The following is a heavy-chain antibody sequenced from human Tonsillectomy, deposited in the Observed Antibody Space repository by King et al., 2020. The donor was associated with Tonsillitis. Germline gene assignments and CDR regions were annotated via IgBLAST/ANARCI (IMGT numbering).Heavy chain of an antibody. CDR1: GFTLRDYY. V-gene: IGHV3-11*01. J-gene: IGHJ6*03. Sequence: VQLVESGGGLVKPGGSLRLSCVASGFTLRDYYMSWIRQAPGRGLEWVSSISNSGSATYYADTAKGQFTISRDNAKNSLFLHMNSLRAEDTAVYCCATTPYMGFLGYYMDVWGKGTTVTVSS. CDR2: ISNSGSAT. CDR3: ATTPYMGFLGYYMDV. D-gene: IGHD3-3*01.